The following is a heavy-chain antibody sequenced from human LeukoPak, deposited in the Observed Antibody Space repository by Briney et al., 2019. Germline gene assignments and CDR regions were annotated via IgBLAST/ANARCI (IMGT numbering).Heavy chain of an antibody. CDR2: FHYSGST. CDR3: ARAFSSSWYAWYWFDP. Sequence: KCSETLSLTCPVSGSSISSSGFYWGWIRQPPGKGLEWIGSFHYSGSTYYNPSLKSRVTISVDTSKNQFSLKLSSVTAADTAVYYCARAFSSSWYAWYWFDPWGQGTLVTVSS. J-gene: IGHJ5*02. V-gene: IGHV4-39*07. D-gene: IGHD6-13*01. CDR1: GSSISSSGFY.